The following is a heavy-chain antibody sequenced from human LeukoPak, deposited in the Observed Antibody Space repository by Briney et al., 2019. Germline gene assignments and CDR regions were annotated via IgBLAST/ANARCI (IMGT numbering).Heavy chain of an antibody. CDR1: GGSISSGGYY. J-gene: IGHJ4*02. CDR3: ARDLAAGRFDY. CDR2: IYYSGST. V-gene: IGHV4-31*03. D-gene: IGHD6-13*01. Sequence: SETLSLTCTVSGGSISSGGYYWSWIRQRPGKGLEWIGYIYYSGSTYYNPSPKSRVTISVDTSKNQFSLKLSSVTAADTAVYYCARDLAAGRFDYWGQGTLVTVSS.